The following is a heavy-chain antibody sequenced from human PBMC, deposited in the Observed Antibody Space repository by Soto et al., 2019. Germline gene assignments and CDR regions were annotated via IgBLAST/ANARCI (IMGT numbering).Heavy chain of an antibody. V-gene: IGHV1-18*01. J-gene: IGHJ4*02. D-gene: IGHD6-19*01. Sequence: ASVKVSCKGSGCTYTSYDINWLRLATGQGLEWMGWMNTYNGNTNHAQKLQGRVTMTTDTSTSTAYMELRSLRSDDTAVYYCAKCLYSSGWYGPLPYYFDYWGQGTLVTVSS. CDR3: AKCLYSSGWYGPLPYYFDY. CDR2: MNTYNGNT. CDR1: GCTYTSYD.